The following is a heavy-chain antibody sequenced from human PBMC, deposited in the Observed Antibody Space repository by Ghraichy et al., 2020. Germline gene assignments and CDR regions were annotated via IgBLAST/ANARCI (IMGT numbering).Heavy chain of an antibody. CDR2: ISSSSSTI. D-gene: IGHD5-18*01. J-gene: IGHJ6*02. V-gene: IGHV3-48*02. CDR3: ASLDVDTAMIRGYYYYGMDV. CDR1: GFTFSSYS. Sequence: GGSLRLSCAASGFTFSSYSMNWVRQAPGKGLEWVSYISSSSSTIYYADSVKGRFTISRDNAKNSLYLQMNSLRDEDTAGYYCASLDVDTAMIRGYYYYGMDVWGQGTTVTVSS.